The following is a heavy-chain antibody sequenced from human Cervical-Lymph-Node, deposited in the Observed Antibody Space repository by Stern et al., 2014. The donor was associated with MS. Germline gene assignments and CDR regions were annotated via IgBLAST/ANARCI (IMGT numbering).Heavy chain of an antibody. V-gene: IGHV1-46*01. CDR1: GYTFTGYY. D-gene: IGHD3-22*01. Sequence: VQLVESGAEVKKPGASVKVSCKASGYTFTGYYMYRVRQASGQGLEWMGIFNPTGGSTTYAQTFQGRVTMTADTSTSTVYMDLSSLTSEDTAIYYCARAGSGNSNYFDYWGQGTLVTVSS. CDR2: FNPTGGST. CDR3: ARAGSGNSNYFDY. J-gene: IGHJ4*02.